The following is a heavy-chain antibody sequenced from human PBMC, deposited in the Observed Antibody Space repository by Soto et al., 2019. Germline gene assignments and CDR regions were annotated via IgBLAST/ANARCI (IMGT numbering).Heavy chain of an antibody. CDR2: IYHSGST. CDR3: ARVVEMATISLWYFDL. J-gene: IGHJ2*01. V-gene: IGHV4-38-2*01. CDR1: GYSISSGYY. D-gene: IGHD5-12*01. Sequence: SSETLSLTCAVSGYSISSGYYWGWIRQPPGKGLEWIGSIYHSGSTYYNPSLKSRVTISVDTSKNQFSLKLSSVTAADTAVYYCARVVEMATISLWYFDLWVRGXLVTVYS.